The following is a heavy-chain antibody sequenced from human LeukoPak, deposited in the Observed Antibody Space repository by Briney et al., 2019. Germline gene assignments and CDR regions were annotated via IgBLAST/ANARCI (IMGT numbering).Heavy chain of an antibody. V-gene: IGHV4-61*02. CDR2: IYTSGST. J-gene: IGHJ4*02. D-gene: IGHD3-9*01. Sequence: SETLSLTCTVSGGSISSGSYYWSWIRQPAGKGLEWIGRIYTSGSTNYNPFLKSRVTISVDTSKNQFSLKLSSVTATDTAVYYCATQTSILTGHAYFDYWGQGTLVTVSS. CDR3: ATQTSILTGHAYFDY. CDR1: GGSISSGSYY.